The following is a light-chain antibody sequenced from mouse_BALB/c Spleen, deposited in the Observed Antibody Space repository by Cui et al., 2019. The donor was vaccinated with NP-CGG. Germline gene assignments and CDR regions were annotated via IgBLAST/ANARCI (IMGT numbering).Light chain of an antibody. CDR2: GTN. CDR3: ALWFSNHWV. Sequence: QAAVAQESSLTTSPGETVTLTGRSSTGAVTTSNYANWVQEKPDHLFTGLIGGTNNRSPRVPARFSGSLIGDKAALTITGAQTEDEAIYFCALWFSNHWVFGGGTKLTVL. J-gene: IGLJ1*01. CDR1: TGAVTTSNY. V-gene: IGLV1*01.